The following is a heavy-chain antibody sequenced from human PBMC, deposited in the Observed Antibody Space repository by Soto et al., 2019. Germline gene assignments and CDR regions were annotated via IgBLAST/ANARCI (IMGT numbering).Heavy chain of an antibody. D-gene: IGHD3-22*01. J-gene: IGHJ4*02. V-gene: IGHV3-23*01. CDR2: ISGSGSTI. Sequence: PGGSLRLSCAASGFTFSIYAVSWVLQGPWKGPEWISSISGSGSTIYYADSVKGRFTISRDNSKNTLYLQMSSLRAEDTAVYYCAKVFYYYDSSGYYYFDYWGQGTLVTVSS. CDR3: AKVFYYYDSSGYYYFDY. CDR1: GFTFSIYA.